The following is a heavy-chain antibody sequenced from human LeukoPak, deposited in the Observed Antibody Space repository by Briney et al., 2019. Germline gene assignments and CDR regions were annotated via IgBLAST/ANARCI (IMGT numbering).Heavy chain of an antibody. CDR1: GFTFSSYW. J-gene: IGHJ4*02. CDR3: ARGKAAASGAFGY. V-gene: IGHV3-7*01. CDR2: VNQDGSEK. Sequence: GGSLRLSCAASGFTFSSYWMSWVRQAPGKGLEWVANVNQDGSEKYYVDSVKGRFTISRDNAKNSLYLQMNSLRAEDAAVYYCARGKAAASGAFGYWGQGTLVTVSS. D-gene: IGHD6-13*01.